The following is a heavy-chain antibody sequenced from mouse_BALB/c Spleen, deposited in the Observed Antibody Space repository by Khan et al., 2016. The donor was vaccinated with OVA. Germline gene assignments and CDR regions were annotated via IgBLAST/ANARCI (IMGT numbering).Heavy chain of an antibody. CDR3: ARIDWEGAWCAY. D-gene: IGHD4-1*01. Sequence: QVQLKQSGAELVRPGASVKLSCKTSGYIFTSYWIHWVKQRSGQGLEWIARIYPGTDSTYYNEKFKGKATLTADKSSSTAYMQLSRLKSEDSAVYFCARIDWEGAWCAYWGQGTLVTVSA. J-gene: IGHJ3*01. V-gene: IGHV1-76*01. CDR1: GYIFTSYW. CDR2: IYPGTDST.